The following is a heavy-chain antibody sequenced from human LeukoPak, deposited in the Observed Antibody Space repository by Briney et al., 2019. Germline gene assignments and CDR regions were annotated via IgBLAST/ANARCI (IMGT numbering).Heavy chain of an antibody. CDR1: GFTFSSYG. CDR3: ARGAPRDYGMDV. CDR2: ISYDGSNK. Sequence: GGSLRLSCAASGFTFSSYGMHWVRQAPGKGLEWVAVISYDGSNKYYADSVKGRFTISRDNSKNTLYLQMNSLRAEDTAVYYCARGAPRDYGMDVWGQGTTVTVSS. J-gene: IGHJ6*02. V-gene: IGHV3-30*03.